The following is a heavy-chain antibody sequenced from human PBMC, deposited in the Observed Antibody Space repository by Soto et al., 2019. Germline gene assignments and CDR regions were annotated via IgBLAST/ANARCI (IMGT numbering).Heavy chain of an antibody. CDR3: AREKVTRVTYYDGSGSYNWFEP. CDR2: IYYTGNT. D-gene: IGHD3-10*01. CDR1: GYSISSVYY. J-gene: IGHJ5*02. V-gene: IGHV4-38-2*02. Sequence: ETLSPTCAVSGYSISSVYYWGWIRQPPGKGLEWIGTIYYTGNTYYNPSLKSRVTISVDTSKNQFSLKLSSVTAADTAVYYCAREKVTRVTYYDGSGSYNWFEPWGQGTLVTVSS.